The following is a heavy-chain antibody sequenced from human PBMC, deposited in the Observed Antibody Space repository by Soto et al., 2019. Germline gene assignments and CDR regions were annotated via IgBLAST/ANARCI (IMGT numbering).Heavy chain of an antibody. CDR1: GGFVSSGSYY. V-gene: IGHV4-34*01. CDR3: ARVERGTATTVVDAFDI. J-gene: IGHJ3*02. Sequence: QVQLQQWGAGLLKPSETLSLTCAVYGGFVSSGSYYWSWIRQPPGKGLEWIGEMSHSGGTHFNPSLKSRFTISVDTSKNQFSLKMSSVTAADTALYSCARVERGTATTVVDAFDIWGPGTMVTVSS. D-gene: IGHD1-1*01. CDR2: MSHSGGT.